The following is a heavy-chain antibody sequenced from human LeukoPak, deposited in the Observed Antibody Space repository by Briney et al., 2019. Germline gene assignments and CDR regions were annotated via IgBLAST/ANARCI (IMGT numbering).Heavy chain of an antibody. CDR3: ARDLGPRVFDY. Sequence: SETLSLTCTVSGGSISSYYWSWIRQPPGKGLEWIGYIYYSGSTNYNPSLKSRVTISVDTSKNQFSLKLSSVTAADTVVYYCARDLGPRVFDYWRQVTLVTVSS. J-gene: IGHJ4*02. CDR2: IYYSGST. CDR1: GGSISSYY. V-gene: IGHV4-59*01. D-gene: IGHD6-13*01.